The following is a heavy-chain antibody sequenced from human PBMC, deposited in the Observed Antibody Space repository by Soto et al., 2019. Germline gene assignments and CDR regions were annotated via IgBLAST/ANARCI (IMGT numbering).Heavy chain of an antibody. CDR1: GYTFTSYY. V-gene: IGHV1-46*01. CDR2: INPSGGST. CDR3: ARDVPGRVMDV. J-gene: IGHJ6*02. D-gene: IGHD1-26*01. Sequence: VQLVQSGAEVKKPGASVKVSCKASGYTFTSYYMHWVRQAPGQGLAWMGIINPSGGSTRYAQKFQCRGTMTRDTSASTVDMELSSMRSEDTAVYYCARDVPGRVMDVWCQGTTVTVS.